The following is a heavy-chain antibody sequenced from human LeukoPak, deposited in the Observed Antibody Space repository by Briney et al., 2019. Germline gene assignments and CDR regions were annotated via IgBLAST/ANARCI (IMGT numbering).Heavy chain of an antibody. J-gene: IGHJ3*02. CDR2: MNPNSGNT. CDR1: GYTFTSYD. Sequence: GASVKASCKASGYTFTSYDINWVRQATGQGLEWMGWMNPNSGNTGYAQKFQGRVTMTRNTSISTAYMELSSLRSEDTAVYYCARASWFHDAFDIWGQGTMVTVSS. CDR3: ARASWFHDAFDI. V-gene: IGHV1-8*01. D-gene: IGHD3-10*01.